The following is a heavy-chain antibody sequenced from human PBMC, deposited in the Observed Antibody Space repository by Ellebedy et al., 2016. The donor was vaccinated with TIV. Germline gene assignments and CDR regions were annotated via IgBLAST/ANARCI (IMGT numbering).Heavy chain of an antibody. J-gene: IGHJ4*02. CDR2: GGHT. CDR1: GIIVSTNH. D-gene: IGHD3-10*01. CDR3: AKGSFPFGDKSERIYSFQY. Sequence: GESLKISCTASGIIVSTNHMSWVRPAPGKGLEWVGGHTNYADSLKGRFTISTHNSRNTLYLQMTNLRTEDTAVYYCAKGSFPFGDKSERIYSFQYWGQGTLVTVSS. V-gene: IGHV3-53*04.